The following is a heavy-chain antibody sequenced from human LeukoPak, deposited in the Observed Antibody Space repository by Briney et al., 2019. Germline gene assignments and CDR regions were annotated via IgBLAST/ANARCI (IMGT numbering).Heavy chain of an antibody. CDR2: ISHSGST. Sequence: SETLSLTCAVSGASITSSNWWAWVRQPPGMGLEWIGEISHSGSTNYSPSLKSRVTMSIDKSNNQLSLKLTSVTAADTAMYYCAQIWGYWGQGTLVTVSS. V-gene: IGHV4-4*02. CDR1: GASITSSNW. CDR3: AQIWGY. D-gene: IGHD3-16*01. J-gene: IGHJ4*02.